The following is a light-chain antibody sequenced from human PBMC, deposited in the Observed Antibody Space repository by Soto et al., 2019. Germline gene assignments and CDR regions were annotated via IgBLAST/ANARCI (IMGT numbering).Light chain of an antibody. CDR1: QSVSSN. CDR2: GAS. J-gene: IGKJ1*01. Sequence: EIVLTQSPATLSVSPGERATLSCRASQSVSSNLAGYQQKPGQAPRLLIYGASTRATGIPARFSGSGSGTEFTLTISSLQSEDFAVYYCQQYNNWPLTFGQGTKVDIK. CDR3: QQYNNWPLT. V-gene: IGKV3-15*01.